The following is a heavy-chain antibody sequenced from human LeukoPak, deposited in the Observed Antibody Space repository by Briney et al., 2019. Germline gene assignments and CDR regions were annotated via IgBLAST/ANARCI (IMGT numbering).Heavy chain of an antibody. Sequence: GGSLRLSCAASGFTVSSNYMSWVRQAPGKGLEWVSVIYSGGSTYYADSVKGRFTISRDNSKNTLYLQMNSLRAEDTAVYYCARGGGDFWSGYYPRDYYYYMDVWGKGTTVTVSS. D-gene: IGHD3-3*01. V-gene: IGHV3-53*05. CDR2: IYSGGST. CDR3: ARGGGDFWSGYYPRDYYYYMDV. CDR1: GFTVSSNY. J-gene: IGHJ6*03.